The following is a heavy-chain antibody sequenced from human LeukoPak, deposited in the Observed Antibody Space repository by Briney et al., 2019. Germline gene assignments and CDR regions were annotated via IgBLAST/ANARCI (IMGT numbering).Heavy chain of an antibody. CDR1: GYTFTSYA. CDR2: INTNTGNP. V-gene: IGHV7-4-1*02. Sequence: ASVKVSCKASGYTFTSYAMNWVRQAPGQGLEWMGWINTNTGNPTYAQGFTGRFVFSLDTSVSTAYQQISSLKAEDTAVYYCARDDAVQLERRKYNWFDPWGQGTLVTVSS. J-gene: IGHJ5*02. CDR3: ARDDAVQLERRKYNWFDP. D-gene: IGHD1-1*01.